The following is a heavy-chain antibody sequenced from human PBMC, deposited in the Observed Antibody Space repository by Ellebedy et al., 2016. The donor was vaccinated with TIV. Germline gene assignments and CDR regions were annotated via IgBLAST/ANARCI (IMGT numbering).Heavy chain of an antibody. CDR3: ARVGDYYGSGSLDY. CDR2: INHSGST. D-gene: IGHD3-10*01. CDR1: GGYLRTYY. V-gene: IGHV4-34*01. Sequence: SETLSLXXTVSGGYLRTYYWSWIRQSPGKGLEWIGEINHSGSTNYNPSLKSRVTMSVDTTKKHISLRLSSVTAADTAVYYCARVGDYYGSGSLDYWGRGTLVAVSS. J-gene: IGHJ4*02.